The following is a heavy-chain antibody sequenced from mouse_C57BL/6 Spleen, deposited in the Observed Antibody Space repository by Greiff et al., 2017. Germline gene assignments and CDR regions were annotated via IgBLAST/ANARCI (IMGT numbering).Heavy chain of an antibody. V-gene: IGHV1-82*01. J-gene: IGHJ4*01. CDR1: GYAFSSSW. D-gene: IGHD1-1*01. CDR2: IYPGDGDT. CDR3: AREEGITTVVAHYYAMDY. Sequence: VQGVESGPELVKPGASVKISCKASGYAFSSSWMNWVKQRPGKGLEWIGRIYPGDGDTNYNGKFKGKATLTADKSSSTAYMQLSSLTSEDSAVYFCAREEGITTVVAHYYAMDYWGQGTSVTVSS.